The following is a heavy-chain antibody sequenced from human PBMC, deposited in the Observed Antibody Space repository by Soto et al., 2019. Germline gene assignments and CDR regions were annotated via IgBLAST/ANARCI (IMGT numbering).Heavy chain of an antibody. Sequence: GGSLRLSCAASGFTFSSYDMHWVRQATGKGLEWVSAIGTAGDTYYPGSVKGRFTISRENAKNSLYLQMNSLRAGDTAVYYCARGVVYCSGGSCYPNDVFDIWGQGTMVTVSS. V-gene: IGHV3-13*01. CDR3: ARGVVYCSGGSCYPNDVFDI. CDR2: IGTAGDT. J-gene: IGHJ3*02. D-gene: IGHD2-15*01. CDR1: GFTFSSYD.